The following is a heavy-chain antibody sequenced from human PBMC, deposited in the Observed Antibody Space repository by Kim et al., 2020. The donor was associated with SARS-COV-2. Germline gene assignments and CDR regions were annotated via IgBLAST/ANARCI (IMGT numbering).Heavy chain of an antibody. Sequence: WYNDYAVSVKSRIAIHPDTSKYQFSLQLNSLTPEDTAVYYCARVVLGMDVWGQGTTVTVSS. J-gene: IGHJ6*02. V-gene: IGHV6-1*01. D-gene: IGHD1-20*01. CDR2: WYN. CDR3: ARVVLGMDV.